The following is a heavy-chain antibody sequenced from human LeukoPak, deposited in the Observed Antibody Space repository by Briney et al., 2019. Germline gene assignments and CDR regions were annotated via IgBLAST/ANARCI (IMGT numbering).Heavy chain of an antibody. J-gene: IGHJ4*02. CDR1: GFTFDDYA. V-gene: IGHV3-43*01. D-gene: IGHD5-18*01. CDR3: AKDMVRGYSYGAGFDY. CDR2: ISWDGGST. Sequence: GGSLRLSCTASGFTFDDYAMHWVRQALGKGLEWVSLISWDGGSTYYADSVKGRFTISRDNSKNSLYLQMNSLRTEDTALYYCAKDMVRGYSYGAGFDYWGQGTLVTVSS.